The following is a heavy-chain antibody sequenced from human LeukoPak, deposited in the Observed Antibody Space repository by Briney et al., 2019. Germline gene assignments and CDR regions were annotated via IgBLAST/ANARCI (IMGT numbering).Heavy chain of an antibody. CDR1: GFTFDDYA. D-gene: IGHD2-15*01. Sequence: GRSLRLSCAASGFTFDDYAMHWVRQAPGKGLEWVSGISWNSGSIGYADSVKGRFTISRDNAKNSLYLQMNSLRAEDTALYYCARLPWRAPYYYYYMDVWGKGTTVTVSS. CDR3: ARLPWRAPYYYYYMDV. CDR2: ISWNSGSI. V-gene: IGHV3-9*01. J-gene: IGHJ6*03.